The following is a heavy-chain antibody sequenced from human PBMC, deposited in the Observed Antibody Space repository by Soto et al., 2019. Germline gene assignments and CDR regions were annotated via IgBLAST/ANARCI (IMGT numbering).Heavy chain of an antibody. CDR3: ARVSLTMVVVPVGVS. D-gene: IGHD2-21*01. CDR1: GYTFTSYG. J-gene: IGHJ5*02. V-gene: IGHV1-18*04. CDR2: INTYSGDT. Sequence: QVQLVQSGNEVKKPGASVKVSCRTSGYTFTSYGISWVRQDPGQGLEWMGWINTYSGDTIYAKKVQGRVSLTTDTSTSTAYMDLKCLRTDDTAMYYCARVSLTMVVVPVGVSWGQGTLVTVSS.